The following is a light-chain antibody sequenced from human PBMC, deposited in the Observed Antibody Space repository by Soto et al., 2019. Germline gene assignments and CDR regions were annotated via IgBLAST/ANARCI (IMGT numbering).Light chain of an antibody. CDR3: QQRRNSILS. J-gene: IGKJ4*01. CDR2: GAY. V-gene: IGKV3-20*01. Sequence: EIVLTQSPGTLSLSPGERATLSCRGSQSISSNYVAWYQQKPGQAPRLLIYGAYTRATGIPDRFSGSGSGTDYTLTISRLEPEDFAVYYCQQRRNSILSFGGGTKVEIK. CDR1: QSISSNY.